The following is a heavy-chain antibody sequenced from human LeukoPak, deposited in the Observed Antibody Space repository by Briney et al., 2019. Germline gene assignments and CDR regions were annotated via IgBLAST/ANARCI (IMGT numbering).Heavy chain of an antibody. D-gene: IGHD3-22*01. CDR1: GFTFDDYA. Sequence: GRSLRLSCTVSGFTFDDYAMHWVRHTPGKGLEWVAGITWNRDNIEYGDSVKGRFTISRDNVKNVLYLQMNSLRPEDTALYHCAKDLSSAITSALVLDVWGQGTTVIVS. CDR3: AKDLSSAITSALVLDV. V-gene: IGHV3-9*01. J-gene: IGHJ6*02. CDR2: ITWNRDNI.